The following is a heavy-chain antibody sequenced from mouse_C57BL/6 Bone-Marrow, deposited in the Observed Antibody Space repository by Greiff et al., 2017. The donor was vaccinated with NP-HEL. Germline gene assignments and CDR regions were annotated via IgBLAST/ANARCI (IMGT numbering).Heavy chain of an antibody. CDR2: ISDGGSYT. Sequence: EVKLVESGGGLVKPGGSLKLSCAASGFTFSSYAMSWVRQTPEKRLEWVATISDGGSYTYYPDNVKGRFTISRDNAKNNLYLQRSHLKSEDTAMYYCARRASGTPFADWGQGTLVTGSA. CDR1: GFTFSSYA. CDR3: ARRASGTPFAD. J-gene: IGHJ3*01. D-gene: IGHD4-1*01. V-gene: IGHV5-4*03.